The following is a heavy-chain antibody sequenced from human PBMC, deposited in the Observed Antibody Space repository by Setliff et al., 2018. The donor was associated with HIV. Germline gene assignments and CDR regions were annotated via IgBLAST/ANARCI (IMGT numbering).Heavy chain of an antibody. CDR2: ISYSGTT. CDR3: AKPRLYNSALEN. CDR1: GGSISHYY. D-gene: IGHD1-1*01. V-gene: IGHV4-59*12. J-gene: IGHJ4*02. Sequence: PSETLSLTCTVSGGSISHYYWNWIRQSPGKGLEWIGFISYSGTTNYNPSLESRVTISIDTSNNQFSLKVSSVTAADTAVYYCAKPRLYNSALENWGQGTLVTVSS.